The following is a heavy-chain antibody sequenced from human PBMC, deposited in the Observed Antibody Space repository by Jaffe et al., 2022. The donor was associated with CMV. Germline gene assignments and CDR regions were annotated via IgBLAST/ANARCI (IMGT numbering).Heavy chain of an antibody. V-gene: IGHV3-23*01. CDR1: GFTFDMYA. CDR2: ISDSGGTT. D-gene: IGHD2-2*01. Sequence: EVQLLESGGGLIQPGGSLRLSCAASGFTFDMYAMTWVRQAPGKGLELVSTISDSGGTTYHADSVKGRFTVSRDNSKNTMYLQMSSLRVEDTAVYYCVKGRYCSRTSCSLMDVWGQGTTVTVSS. CDR3: VKGRYCSRTSCSLMDV. J-gene: IGHJ6*02.